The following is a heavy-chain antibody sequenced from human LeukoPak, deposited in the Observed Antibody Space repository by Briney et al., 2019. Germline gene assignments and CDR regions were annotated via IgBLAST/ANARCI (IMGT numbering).Heavy chain of an antibody. J-gene: IGHJ4*02. V-gene: IGHV1-69*13. CDR1: GGTFSSYA. CDR2: IIPIFGTA. D-gene: IGHD4-11*01. CDR3: AGHDYSNYDFDY. Sequence: GASVKVSCKASGGTFSSYAISWVRQAPGQGLEWMGGIIPIFGTANYAQKFQGRVTITADESTSTAYMELSSLRSEDTAVYYCAGHDYSNYDFDYWGQGTLVTVSS.